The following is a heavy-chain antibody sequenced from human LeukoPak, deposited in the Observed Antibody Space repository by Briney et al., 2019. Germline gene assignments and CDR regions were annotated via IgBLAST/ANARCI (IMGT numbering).Heavy chain of an antibody. CDR2: IYSSGRT. CDR3: ARDSASGWYHAY. V-gene: IGHV3-53*01. Sequence: GGSLRLSCAASGFTVSSNYMRWVRQAPGKGLEWVSVIYSSGRTYYADSVKGRFTISRDNSKNTVYLQMNSLRAEDTAVYYCARDSASGWYHAYWGQGTLVTVSS. J-gene: IGHJ4*02. D-gene: IGHD6-19*01. CDR1: GFTVSSNY.